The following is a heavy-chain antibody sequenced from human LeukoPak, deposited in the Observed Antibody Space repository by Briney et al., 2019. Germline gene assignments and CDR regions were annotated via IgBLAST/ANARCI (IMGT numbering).Heavy chain of an antibody. J-gene: IGHJ4*02. D-gene: IGHD3-10*01. CDR1: GYTFTSYA. CDR2: INAGNGNA. V-gene: IGHV1-3*01. Sequence: SVKVSCKASGYTFTSYAMHWVRQAPGQRLEWMGWINAGNGNAKYSQKFQGRVTITRDTSASTAYMELSSLRSEDTAVYYCARDVDGSGVFDYWGQGTLVTVSS. CDR3: ARDVDGSGVFDY.